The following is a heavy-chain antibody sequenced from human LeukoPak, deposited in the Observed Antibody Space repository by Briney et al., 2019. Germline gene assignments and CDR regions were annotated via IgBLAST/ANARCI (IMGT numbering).Heavy chain of an antibody. Sequence: LETLSLTCTVSGDSIDSYYWSWIRQPPGEGLQWIGYVFYSGPTNYDASLKSRVDISVDRSKNQFSLKLTSVSAADTAVYYCAGRSARYFDSWGQGTPVTVSS. J-gene: IGHJ4*02. CDR3: AGRSARYFDS. V-gene: IGHV4-59*01. CDR1: GDSIDSYY. D-gene: IGHD1-26*01. CDR2: VFYSGPT.